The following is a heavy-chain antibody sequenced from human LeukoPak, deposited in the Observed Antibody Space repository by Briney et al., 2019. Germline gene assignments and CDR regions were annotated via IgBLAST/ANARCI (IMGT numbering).Heavy chain of an antibody. CDR2: IIPIFGTA. V-gene: IGHV1-69*05. CDR3: ARLSRGGTSCYNCYYYYYMDV. J-gene: IGHJ6*03. CDR1: GGTFNSYA. D-gene: IGHD2-2*02. Sequence: ASVKVSCKASGGTFNSYAISWVRQAPGQGLEWMGGIIPIFGTANYAQKFQGRVTTTTDESTSTAYMELSSLRSEDTAVYYCARLSRGGTSCYNCYYYYYMDVWGKGTTVTVSS.